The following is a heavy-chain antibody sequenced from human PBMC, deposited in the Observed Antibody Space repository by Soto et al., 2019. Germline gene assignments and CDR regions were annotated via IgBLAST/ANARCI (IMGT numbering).Heavy chain of an antibody. V-gene: IGHV1-18*04. CDR3: ARDRYYYGSGSYYISWFDP. D-gene: IGHD3-10*01. J-gene: IGHJ5*02. CDR1: GYTFTTYG. Sequence: VASVKVSCKISGYTFTTYGVSWVRQAPGQGLEWMGWISAYNGNTNYAQKLQGRVTMTTDTSTSTAYMELRGLRSDDTAVYYCARDRYYYGSGSYYISWFDPWGQGTLVTVSS. CDR2: ISAYNGNT.